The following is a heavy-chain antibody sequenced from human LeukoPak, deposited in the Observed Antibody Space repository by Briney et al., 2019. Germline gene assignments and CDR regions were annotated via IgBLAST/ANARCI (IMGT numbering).Heavy chain of an antibody. CDR3: ARAGEDVVLVPTGGTPYNWFDA. D-gene: IGHD2-2*01. Sequence: SGFXFTNXXXHXVGQAXXXXXEWVAVISHDGIDKYYADSVRGRFAISRDFSKNTVDLQMSGLRDEDAAVYYCARAGEDVVLVPTGGTPYNWFDAWGQGTRVAVSS. J-gene: IGHJ5*02. CDR1: GFXFTNXX. CDR2: ISHDGIDK. V-gene: IGHV3-30*09.